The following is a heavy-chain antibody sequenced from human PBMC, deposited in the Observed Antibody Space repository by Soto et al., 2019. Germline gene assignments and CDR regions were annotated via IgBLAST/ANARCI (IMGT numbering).Heavy chain of an antibody. Sequence: GGSLRLSCAASGFTFSSYGMHWVRQAPGKGLEWVAVIWYDGSNKYYADSVKGRFTISRDNSKNTLYLQMNSLRAEDTAVYYCARAENRSPVDYWGQGTLVTVSS. CDR1: GFTFSSYG. CDR2: IWYDGSNK. D-gene: IGHD2-2*01. J-gene: IGHJ4*02. V-gene: IGHV3-33*01. CDR3: ARAENRSPVDY.